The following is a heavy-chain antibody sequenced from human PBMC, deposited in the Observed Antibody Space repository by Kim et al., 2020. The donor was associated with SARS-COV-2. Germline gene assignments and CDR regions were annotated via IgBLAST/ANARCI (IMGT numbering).Heavy chain of an antibody. Sequence: GGSLRLSCAASGFTFSSYWMHWVRQAPGKGLVWVSRINSDGSSTSYADSVKGRFTISRDNAKNTLYLQMNSLRAEDTAVYYCARDRSGIQLWADGMDVWGQGTTVTVSS. J-gene: IGHJ6*02. CDR3: ARDRSGIQLWADGMDV. CDR1: GFTFSSYW. V-gene: IGHV3-74*01. CDR2: INSDGSST. D-gene: IGHD5-18*01.